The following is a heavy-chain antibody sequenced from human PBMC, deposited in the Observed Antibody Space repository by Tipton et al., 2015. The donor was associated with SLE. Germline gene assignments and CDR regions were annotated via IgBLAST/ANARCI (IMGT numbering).Heavy chain of an antibody. J-gene: IGHJ4*02. CDR1: GGSISSYY. V-gene: IGHV4-59*01. Sequence: TLSLTCTVSGGSISSYYWNWVRQPPGKGLEWIGYIHNTGRTNYNPSLKSRVAMSVGTSKQYSLNLGSVTAADTAIYYCARATCSVGVCYFDYWGQGALVTVSS. CDR2: IHNTGRT. CDR3: ARATCSVGVCYFDY. D-gene: IGHD2-15*01.